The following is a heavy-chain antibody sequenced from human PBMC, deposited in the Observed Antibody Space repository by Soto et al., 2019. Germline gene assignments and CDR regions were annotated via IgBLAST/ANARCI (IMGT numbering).Heavy chain of an antibody. D-gene: IGHD3-3*01. CDR2: ISAYNGNT. J-gene: IGHJ5*02. CDR3: VSVLSITIFGVVPENWFDP. Sequence: ASVKVSCKASGYTFTSYGISWVRQAPGQGLEWMGWISAYNGNTNYAQKLQGRVTMTTDTSTSTAYMELRSLRSDDTAVYFCVSVLSITIFGVVPENWFDPWGQGTLVTVSS. V-gene: IGHV1-18*01. CDR1: GYTFTSYG.